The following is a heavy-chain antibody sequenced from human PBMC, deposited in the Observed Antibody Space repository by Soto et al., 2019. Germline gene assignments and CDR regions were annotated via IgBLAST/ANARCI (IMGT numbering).Heavy chain of an antibody. D-gene: IGHD4-4*01. Sequence: QVQLVQSGAEVKKPGSSVKVSCKASGGTFSSYAISWVRQAPGQGLEWMGGIIPIFGTANYAQKFQGRGTITEDESTSTAYMELSSLRSEDTAVYYCARDKATVTTGPPFDPWGQGTLVTVSS. J-gene: IGHJ5*02. V-gene: IGHV1-69*12. CDR3: ARDKATVTTGPPFDP. CDR2: IIPIFGTA. CDR1: GGTFSSYA.